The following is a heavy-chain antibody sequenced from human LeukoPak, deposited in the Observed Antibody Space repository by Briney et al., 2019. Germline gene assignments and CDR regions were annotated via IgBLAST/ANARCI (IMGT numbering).Heavy chain of an antibody. Sequence: SETLSLTCAVYGGSFSGYYWSWIRQPPGKGLEWIGEINHSGSTNYNPSLKSRVTISVDTSKNQFSLKLSSVTAADTAVYYCARGGTSITIFGEVNDWFDPWGQGTLVTVSS. D-gene: IGHD3-3*01. CDR3: ARGGTSITIFGEVNDWFDP. V-gene: IGHV4-34*01. CDR1: GGSFSGYY. CDR2: INHSGST. J-gene: IGHJ5*02.